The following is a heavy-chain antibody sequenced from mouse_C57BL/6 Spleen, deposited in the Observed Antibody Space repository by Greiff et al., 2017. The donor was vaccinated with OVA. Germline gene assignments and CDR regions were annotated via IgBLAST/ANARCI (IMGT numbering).Heavy chain of an antibody. CDR2: INPNNGGT. CDR1: GYTFTDYY. CDR3: AGLRRQYAMDY. D-gene: IGHD2-12*01. J-gene: IGHJ4*01. V-gene: IGHV1-26*01. Sequence: VQLQQSGPELVKPGASVKISCKASGYTFTDYYMNWVKQSHGKSLEWIGDINPNNGGTSYNQKFKGKATLTVDKSSSTAYMELRSLTSEDSAVYYCAGLRRQYAMDYWGQGTSVTVSS.